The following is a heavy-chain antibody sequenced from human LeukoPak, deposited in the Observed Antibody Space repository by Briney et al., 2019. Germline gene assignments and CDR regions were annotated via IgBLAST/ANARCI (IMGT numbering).Heavy chain of an antibody. V-gene: IGHV3-9*01. Sequence: PGGSLRLSCAASGFTFDDYAMHWVRQAPGKGLEWVSGISWNSGSIGYADSVKGRFTISRDNAKNSLYLQMNSLRAEDTALYYCAKGDDISTPFDYWGQGTLVTVSS. J-gene: IGHJ4*02. CDR2: ISWNSGSI. CDR1: GFTFDDYA. CDR3: AKGDDISTPFDY. D-gene: IGHD3-9*01.